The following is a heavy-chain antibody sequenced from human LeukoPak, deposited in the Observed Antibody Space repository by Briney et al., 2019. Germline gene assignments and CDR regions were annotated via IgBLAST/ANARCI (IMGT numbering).Heavy chain of an antibody. V-gene: IGHV3-53*01. J-gene: IGHJ3*02. CDR1: GFTVSSNY. CDR2: IYSGGST. Sequence: GGSLRLSCAASGFTVSSNYMSWVRQAPGKGLEWVSVIYSGGSTYYADSVKGRFTISRDNSKNTLYLQMNSLRAEDTAVYYCALESGLDAFDIWAKGQWSPSL. CDR3: ALESGLDAFDI. D-gene: IGHD5-24*01.